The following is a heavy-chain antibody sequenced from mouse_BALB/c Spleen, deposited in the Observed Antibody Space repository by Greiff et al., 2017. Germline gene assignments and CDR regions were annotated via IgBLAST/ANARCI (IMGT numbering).Heavy chain of an antibody. V-gene: IGHV1S81*02. CDR1: GYTFTSYY. Sequence: QVQLQQSGAELVKPGASVKLSCKASGYTFTSYYMYWVKQRPGQGLEWIGEINPSIGGTNFNEKFKSKATLTVDKSSSTAYMQLSSLTSEDSAVYYCTRRVGMDYWGQGTSVTVSA. CDR3: TRRVGMDY. D-gene: IGHD1-1*02. J-gene: IGHJ4*01. CDR2: INPSIGGT.